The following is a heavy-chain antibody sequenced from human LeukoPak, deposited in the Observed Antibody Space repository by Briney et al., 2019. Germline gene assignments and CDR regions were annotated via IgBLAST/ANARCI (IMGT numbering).Heavy chain of an antibody. J-gene: IGHJ3*02. Sequence: GGSLRLSCAASGFTFDDYAMHWVRQAPGKGLEWVSGISWNSGSIGYADSVKGRFTISRDNAKNSLYLQMNSLRAEDTALYYCAKDIQYQLLHAFDIWGQGTMVTVSS. CDR3: AKDIQYQLLHAFDI. CDR1: GFTFDDYA. V-gene: IGHV3-9*01. D-gene: IGHD2-2*01. CDR2: ISWNSGSI.